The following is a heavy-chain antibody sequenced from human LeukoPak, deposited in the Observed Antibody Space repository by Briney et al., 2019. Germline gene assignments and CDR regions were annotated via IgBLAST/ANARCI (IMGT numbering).Heavy chain of an antibody. CDR2: IKQDGSEK. J-gene: IGHJ4*02. CDR1: GFTSSSYW. CDR3: ARDSASIAARLADY. V-gene: IGHV3-7*01. Sequence: PGGSLRLSCAASGFTSSSYWMSWVRQAPGKGLEWVANIKQDGSEKYYVDSVKGRFTISRDNAKNSLYLQMNSLRAEDTAVYYCARDSASIAARLADYWGQGTLVTVSS. D-gene: IGHD6-6*01.